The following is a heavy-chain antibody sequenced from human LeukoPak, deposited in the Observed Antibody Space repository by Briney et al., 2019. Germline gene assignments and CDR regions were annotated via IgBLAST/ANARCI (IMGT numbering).Heavy chain of an antibody. CDR1: GYTFTSYG. D-gene: IGHD3-10*01. V-gene: IGHV1-18*01. CDR3: ARVTGGSGSYYFDY. Sequence: ASVKVSCKASGYTFTSYGISWVRQAPGQGLEWMGWISAYNGNTNYSQRLQGRVTMTTDTSTSTAYMELRSLRSDDTAVYYCARVTGGSGSYYFDYWGQGTLVTVSS. CDR2: ISAYNGNT. J-gene: IGHJ4*02.